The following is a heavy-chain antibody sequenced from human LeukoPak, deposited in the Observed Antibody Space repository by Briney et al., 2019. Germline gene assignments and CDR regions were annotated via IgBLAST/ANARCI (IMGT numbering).Heavy chain of an antibody. D-gene: IGHD2-15*01. CDR3: ARAEVVVVAATLNYYYYGMDV. CDR2: ISSSSSYI. J-gene: IGHJ6*02. V-gene: IGHV3-21*01. CDR1: GFTFSSYS. Sequence: GGSLRLSCAASGFTFSSYSMNWVRQAPGKGLEWVSSISSSSSYIYYAASVKGRFTISRDNAKHSLYLQMNSLRAEDTAVYYCARAEVVVVAATLNYYYYGMDVWGQGTTVTVSS.